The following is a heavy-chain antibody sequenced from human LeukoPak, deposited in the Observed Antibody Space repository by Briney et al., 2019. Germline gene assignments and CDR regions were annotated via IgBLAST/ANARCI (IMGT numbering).Heavy chain of an antibody. D-gene: IGHD6-13*01. CDR2: INPNSGGT. CDR3: AREGIAAAGTSDY. CDR1: GYTFTGYY. J-gene: IGHJ4*02. Sequence: ASVKVSCKASGYTFTGYYMYWVRQAPGQGLEWMGWINPNSGGTNYAQKFQGRVTMTRDTSISTAYMELSRLRSDDTAVYYCAREGIAAAGTSDYWGQGTLVTVSS. V-gene: IGHV1-2*02.